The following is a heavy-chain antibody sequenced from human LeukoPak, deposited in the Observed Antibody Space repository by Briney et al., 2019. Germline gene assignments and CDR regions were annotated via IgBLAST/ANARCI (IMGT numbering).Heavy chain of an antibody. J-gene: IGHJ6*02. D-gene: IGHD2-2*01. CDR3: ARGYCSNTSCNYYYAMDV. V-gene: IGHV3-74*01. CDR2: INSVGSYT. CDR1: GFTISSYW. Sequence: GGSLRLSCAVSGFTISSYWMHWVRQAPGKGLVWVSRINSVGSYTNYADSVKGRFTISRDNGKNTLYLQMNSLRAEDTAVYYCARGYCSNTSCNYYYAMDVWGQGTAVTVSS.